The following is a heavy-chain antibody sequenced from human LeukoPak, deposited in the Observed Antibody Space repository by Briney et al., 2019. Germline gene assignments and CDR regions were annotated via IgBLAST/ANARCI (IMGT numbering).Heavy chain of an antibody. Sequence: PSVTLSLTCAVYGGSFSGYYWSWIRQPPGKGLEWSGEINHSGSTNYNPSLKSRVTISVDTSKNQFSLKLSSVTAADTAVYYCAGAGKTGLWFGGRWFDPWGQGTLVTVSS. CDR1: GGSFSGYY. J-gene: IGHJ5*02. CDR2: INHSGST. V-gene: IGHV4-34*01. D-gene: IGHD3-10*01. CDR3: AGAGKTGLWFGGRWFDP.